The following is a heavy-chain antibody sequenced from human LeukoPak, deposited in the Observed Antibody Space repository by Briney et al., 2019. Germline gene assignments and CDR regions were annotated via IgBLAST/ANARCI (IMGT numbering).Heavy chain of an antibody. J-gene: IGHJ4*02. V-gene: IGHV3-23*01. CDR3: AKDLDPVTIAAAGNEVY. CDR2: ITNSGGNT. Sequence: PGGSLRLSCAASGFTFSTYAMSWVRQAPGKGLEWVSSITNSGGNTFYPDSVKGRFTISRDNSKNTLYLQMNSLRAEDTAVYYCAKDLDPVTIAAAGNEVYWGQGTLVTVSS. CDR1: GFTFSTYA. D-gene: IGHD6-13*01.